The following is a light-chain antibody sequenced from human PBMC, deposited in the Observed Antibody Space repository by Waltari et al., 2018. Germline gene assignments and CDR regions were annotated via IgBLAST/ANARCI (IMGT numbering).Light chain of an antibody. CDR1: QNIKNK. J-gene: IGKJ2*01. Sequence: VMTQSPATLSVSLGDKATLSCRASQNIKNKLAWYQQKPGQAPRLLVFGASTRATGIPDRFSGSGSGTDFTLTIGSLQSEDFAVYYCHQYDNWPPTFGQGTKLDIK. CDR3: HQYDNWPPT. CDR2: GAS. V-gene: IGKV3-15*01.